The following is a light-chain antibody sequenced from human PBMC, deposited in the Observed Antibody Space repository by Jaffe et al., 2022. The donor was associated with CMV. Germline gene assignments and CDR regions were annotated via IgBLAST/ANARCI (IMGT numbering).Light chain of an antibody. V-gene: IGLV2-8*01. J-gene: IGLJ2*01. CDR1: SSDVGGYNY. Sequence: QSALTQPPSASGSSGQSVTISCTGTSSDVGGYNYVSWFQQHPGKAPKLMIYEVTKRPSGVPDRFSGSKSGNTASLTVSGLQAEDEADYYCSSYAGSNPPVVFGGGTKVTVL. CDR3: SSYAGSNPPVV. CDR2: EVT.